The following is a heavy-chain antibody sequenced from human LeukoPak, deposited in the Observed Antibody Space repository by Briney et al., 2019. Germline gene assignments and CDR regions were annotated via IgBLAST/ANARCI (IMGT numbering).Heavy chain of an antibody. V-gene: IGHV3-21*01. CDR2: ISSSGNCI. Sequence: GGSLRLSCAASGFTFNTYSMNWVRQAPGEGLEWVSSISSSGNCIHYADSVKGRFTISRDNAKNSLYLQMDSLRAEDTALYYCAKDLGPLRQFDYWGQGTLVTVSS. D-gene: IGHD4-17*01. CDR3: AKDLGPLRQFDY. CDR1: GFTFNTYS. J-gene: IGHJ4*02.